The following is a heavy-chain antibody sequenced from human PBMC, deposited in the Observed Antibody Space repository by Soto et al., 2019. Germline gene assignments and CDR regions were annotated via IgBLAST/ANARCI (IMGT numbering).Heavy chain of an antibody. CDR1: GGTFSSYT. CDR2: IIPILGIA. Sequence: QVQLVQSGAEVKKPGSSVKVSCKASGGTFSSYTISWVRQAPGQGLEWMGRIIPILGIANYAQKFQGRVTITADKSTSTAYMELSSLRYEDTAVYYCARDLWADSSGWDYWGQGTLVTVSS. CDR3: ARDLWADSSGWDY. D-gene: IGHD6-19*01. J-gene: IGHJ4*02. V-gene: IGHV1-69*08.